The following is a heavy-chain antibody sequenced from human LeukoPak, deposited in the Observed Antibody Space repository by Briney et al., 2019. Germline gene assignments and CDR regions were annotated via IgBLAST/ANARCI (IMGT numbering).Heavy chain of an antibody. CDR3: ARDRARGYDYYFDY. D-gene: IGHD5-12*01. CDR1: GGSISSGGYY. Sequence: SQTLSLTCTVSGGSISSGGYYWSWIRQHPGKGLEWIGYIYYSGSTYYNPSLKSRVTISVETSKNQFSLKLSSLTAADTAVYYCARDRARGYDYYFDYWGQGTLVTVSS. J-gene: IGHJ4*02. V-gene: IGHV4-31*03. CDR2: IYYSGST.